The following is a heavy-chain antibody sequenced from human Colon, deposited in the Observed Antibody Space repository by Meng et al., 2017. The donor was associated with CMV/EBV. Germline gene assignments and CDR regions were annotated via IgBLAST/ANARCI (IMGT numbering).Heavy chain of an antibody. J-gene: IGHJ4*02. CDR1: GGTFSSYA. CDR3: ARGCSSTSCYSD. V-gene: IGHV1-69*05. D-gene: IGHD2-2*01. Sequence: SVKVSCKASGGTFSSYAISWVRQAPGQGLEWMGGIIPIFGTANYAQKFQGRVTITTDESTSTAYMELSSLRSEDTAVYYCARGCSSTSCYSDWGQGTLGTVSS. CDR2: IIPIFGTA.